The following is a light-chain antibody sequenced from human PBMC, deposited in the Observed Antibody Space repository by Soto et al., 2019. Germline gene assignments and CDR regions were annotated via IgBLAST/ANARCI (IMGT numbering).Light chain of an antibody. CDR3: QQYRNRTRT. V-gene: IGKV3-15*01. CDR2: GAS. CDR1: QSLXIN. Sequence: IVLTQSPSALSVTPGDRVTLPCRASQSLXINFVWYQQKPGQAPRFLXYGASTRATDMPGRLSGRGSGTEFTLTISSLQSEDFAVYDCQQYRNRTRTVGQGTKVDI. J-gene: IGKJ1*01.